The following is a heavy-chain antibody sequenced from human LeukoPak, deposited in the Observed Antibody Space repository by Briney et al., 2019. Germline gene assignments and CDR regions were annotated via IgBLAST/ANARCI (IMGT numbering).Heavy chain of an antibody. CDR3: AKDPLAYCGGDCYMDFDY. D-gene: IGHD2-21*02. CDR2: ISNDGSNK. Sequence: GGSLRLSCAASGFTFSSYGMHWVRQAPGKGLEWVAVISNDGSNKYYADSVKGRFTISRDNSKNTLYLQMNSLRAEDTAVYYCAKDPLAYCGGDCYMDFDYWGQGTLVTVSS. CDR1: GFTFSSYG. V-gene: IGHV3-30*18. J-gene: IGHJ4*02.